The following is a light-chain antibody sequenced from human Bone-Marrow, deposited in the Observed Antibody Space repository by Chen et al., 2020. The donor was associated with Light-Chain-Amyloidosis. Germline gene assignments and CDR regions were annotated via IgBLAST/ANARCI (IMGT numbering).Light chain of an antibody. CDR3: QQRSNWPPLT. CDR2: DAS. Sequence: EIVLTQSPATLSLSPGERATLSCRASQSVSSYLAWYQQKPGQAPRLLIYDASNRATGIPDRFSGSGSGTDLTLTISSLEPEDFAVYYCQQRSNWPPLTFGQGTRLEIK. CDR1: QSVSSY. J-gene: IGKJ5*01. V-gene: IGKV3-11*01.